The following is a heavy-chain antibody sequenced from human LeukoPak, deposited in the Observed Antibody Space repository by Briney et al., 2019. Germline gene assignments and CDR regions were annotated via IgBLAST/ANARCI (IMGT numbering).Heavy chain of an antibody. D-gene: IGHD6-19*01. CDR2: INWNGAST. J-gene: IGHJ4*02. Sequence: GGSLRLSCAASGFRFDDQGMSWVRQVPGKGLEWVSGINWNGASTGYGGSVKGRFTISRDNAKNSLYLQMNSLRAEDTALYYCAGGDRNGWYFDYWGQGILVTVSS. CDR3: AGGDRNGWYFDY. CDR1: GFRFDDQG. V-gene: IGHV3-20*04.